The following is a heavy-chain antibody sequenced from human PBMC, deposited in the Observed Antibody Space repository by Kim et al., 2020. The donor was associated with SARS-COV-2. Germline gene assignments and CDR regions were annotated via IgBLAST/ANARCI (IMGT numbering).Heavy chain of an antibody. Sequence: GGSLRLFCEASGFTFSSHAMNWVRQAPGKGLEWVSYITSSSSTIYYADSVKGRFTISRDNAKNSLYLQMNSLRPEDTAVYYCARYGGYGNWFDPWGQGTLVTVSA. V-gene: IGHV3-48*04. J-gene: IGHJ5*02. D-gene: IGHD2-15*01. CDR3: ARYGGYGNWFDP. CDR1: GFTFSSHA. CDR2: ITSSSSTI.